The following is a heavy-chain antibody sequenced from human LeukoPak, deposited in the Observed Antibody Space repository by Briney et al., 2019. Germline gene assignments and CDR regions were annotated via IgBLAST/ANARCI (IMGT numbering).Heavy chain of an antibody. CDR3: ARGYSSSWPNWYFDL. CDR2: ISYDGSNK. Sequence: GGSLRLSCAASGFTFSSYGMHWVRQAPGKGLEWVAVISYDGSNKYYADSVKGRFTISRDNAKNSLYLQMNSLRAEDTAVYYCARGYSSSWPNWYFDLWGRGTLVTVSS. D-gene: IGHD6-13*01. CDR1: GFTFSSYG. V-gene: IGHV3-30*03. J-gene: IGHJ2*01.